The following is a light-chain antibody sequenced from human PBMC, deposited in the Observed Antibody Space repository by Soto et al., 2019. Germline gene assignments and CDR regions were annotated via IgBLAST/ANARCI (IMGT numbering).Light chain of an antibody. J-gene: IGKJ5*01. CDR3: QQYNNWPIT. CDR1: QSVTSN. CDR2: GAS. Sequence: EVAMTQSPATLSVSPGERATLSCRASQSVTSNYLAWYQQKPGQAPRLLIYGASTRATGIPARFSGSGSGTEFTLTISSLQSEDFEIYYCQQYNNWPITFGQGTRLEI. V-gene: IGKV3-15*01.